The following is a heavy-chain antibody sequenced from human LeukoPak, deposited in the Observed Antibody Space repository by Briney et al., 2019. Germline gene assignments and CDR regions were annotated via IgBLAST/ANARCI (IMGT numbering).Heavy chain of an antibody. Sequence: ASVKVSCKASGYTFTSYDINWVRQATGQGLEWMGWMNPNSGNTGYAQKFQGGVTMTRNTSISTAYMELSSLRSEDTAVYYCARLGHYGSGSYYDYWGQGTLVTVSS. CDR2: MNPNSGNT. CDR3: ARLGHYGSGSYYDY. D-gene: IGHD3-10*01. J-gene: IGHJ4*02. CDR1: GYTFTSYD. V-gene: IGHV1-8*01.